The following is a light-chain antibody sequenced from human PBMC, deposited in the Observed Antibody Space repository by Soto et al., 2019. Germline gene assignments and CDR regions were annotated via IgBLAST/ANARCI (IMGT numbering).Light chain of an antibody. J-gene: IGKJ4*01. V-gene: IGKV3-20*01. CDR2: GAS. CDR3: QQFSSYPLT. CDR1: QTVRNNY. Sequence: EFVLTQSPSTLSLSPGERATLSCRASQTVRNNYLACYQQKPGHAPRLLIYGASSRATGMPDRFSGGGSGTDFTLTISRLEPEDFAVYYCQQFSSYPLTFGGGTKVDIK.